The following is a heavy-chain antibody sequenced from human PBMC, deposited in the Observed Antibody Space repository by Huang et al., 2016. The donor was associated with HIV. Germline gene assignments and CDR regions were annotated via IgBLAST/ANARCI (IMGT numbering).Heavy chain of an antibody. J-gene: IGHJ4*02. CDR2: VNTDGSTT. Sequence: EVQLVESGGGLVQPGGSLRLSCAASEFTFSNYWVHWVRQAPGKGLVWVSRVNTDGSTTNYADSVKGRFTISRDNAKKTLYLQLNSLRAEDTAVYYCARADYGDYDFDYWGQGTLVTVSS. CDR3: ARADYGDYDFDY. D-gene: IGHD4-17*01. CDR1: EFTFSNYW. V-gene: IGHV3-74*01.